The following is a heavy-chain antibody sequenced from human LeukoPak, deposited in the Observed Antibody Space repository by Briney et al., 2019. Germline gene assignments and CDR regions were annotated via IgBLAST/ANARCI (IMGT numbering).Heavy chain of an antibody. CDR2: IYYSGST. V-gene: IGHV4-30-4*01. Sequence: SQTLSLTCTVSGGSISSGDYYWSWIRQPPGKGLEWIGYIYYSGSTYYNPSLKSRVTISVDTSKNQFSLKLSSVTAADTAVYYCAREPRSITIFGVVDYGMDAWGQGTTVTVSS. D-gene: IGHD3-3*01. CDR3: AREPRSITIFGVVDYGMDA. J-gene: IGHJ6*02. CDR1: GGSISSGDYY.